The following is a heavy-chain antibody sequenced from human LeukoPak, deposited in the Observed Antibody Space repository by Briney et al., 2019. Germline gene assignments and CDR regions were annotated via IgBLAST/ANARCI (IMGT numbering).Heavy chain of an antibody. V-gene: IGHV3-21*04. CDR1: GFTFSSYS. CDR2: ISSSSSYI. D-gene: IGHD3-3*02. J-gene: IGHJ3*02. Sequence: GGSLRLSCAASGFTFSSYSMNWVRQAPGKGLEWVSSISSSSSYIYYADSVKGRFTISRDNSKNTLYLQMNSLRAEDTAVYYCARVMGIGAFDIWGQGTMVTVSS. CDR3: ARVMGIGAFDI.